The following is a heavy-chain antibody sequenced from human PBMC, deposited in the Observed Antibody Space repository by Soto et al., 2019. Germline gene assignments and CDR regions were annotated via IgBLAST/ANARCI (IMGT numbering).Heavy chain of an antibody. J-gene: IGHJ4*02. Sequence: QVQLVESGGGVVQPGRSLRLSCAASGFTFSSYGMHWVRQAPGKGLEWVAVIWYDGSNKYYADSVKGRFTISRDNSKNTLYLQMNSLRAEDTAVYYCARVGSSSWYGGDYFDYWGQGTLVTVSS. CDR2: IWYDGSNK. D-gene: IGHD6-13*01. V-gene: IGHV3-33*01. CDR1: GFTFSSYG. CDR3: ARVGSSSWYGGDYFDY.